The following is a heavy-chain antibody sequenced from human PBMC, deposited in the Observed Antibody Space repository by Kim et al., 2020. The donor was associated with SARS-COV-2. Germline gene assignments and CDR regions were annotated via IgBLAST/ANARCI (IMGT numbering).Heavy chain of an antibody. V-gene: IGHV3-7*01. CDR3: ARELNSQHKGWYNWFDP. Sequence: GGSLRLSCAASGFTFSSSWMRWVRQFPGKGLEWVANMKHDGSEKYYADSVKGRFTISRDNAEKSLYLQMNSLRVEDTATYYCARELNSQHKGWYNWFDPWGQGTLVTV. J-gene: IGHJ5*02. D-gene: IGHD6-19*01. CDR2: MKHDGSEK. CDR1: GFTFSSSW.